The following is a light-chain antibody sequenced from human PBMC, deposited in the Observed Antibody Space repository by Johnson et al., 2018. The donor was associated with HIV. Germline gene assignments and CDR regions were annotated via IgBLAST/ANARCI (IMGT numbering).Light chain of an antibody. Sequence: QAVLTQPPSVSAAPGQKVTISCSGSSSNIGNNYVSWYQQLPGTAPKLLIYENNKRPSGIPDRFSGSKSGTSATLGITGLPTGDEADYYCGTWDSSLSAGVVGTGTKFTVL. CDR1: SSNIGNNY. CDR2: ENN. J-gene: IGLJ1*01. V-gene: IGLV1-51*02. CDR3: GTWDSSLSAGV.